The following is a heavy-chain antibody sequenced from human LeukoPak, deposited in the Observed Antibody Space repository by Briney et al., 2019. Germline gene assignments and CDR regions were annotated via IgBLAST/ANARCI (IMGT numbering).Heavy chain of an antibody. D-gene: IGHD6-19*01. CDR2: INSDATAT. CDR3: AGVLVGGPRGIDY. CDR1: GFTFSSYF. Sequence: PGGSLRLSCAASGFTFSSYFLSWVRQAPGKGLVWVSRINSDATATSYADSVKGRVTISRDNAKNTLYLQMNSLRAEDTALYYCAGVLVGGPRGIDYWGQGTLVTVSS. V-gene: IGHV3-74*01. J-gene: IGHJ4*02.